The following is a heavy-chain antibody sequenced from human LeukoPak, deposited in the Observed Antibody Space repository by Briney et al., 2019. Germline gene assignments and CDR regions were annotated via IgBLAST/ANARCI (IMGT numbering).Heavy chain of an antibody. V-gene: IGHV1-8*02. Sequence: GSSVKVSCKASGGTFSSYAISWVRQAPGQGLEWMGWMNPNSGNTGYAQKFQGRVTMTRNTSISTAYMELSSLRSEDTAVYYCARVTMVRGVIPIYYYYYGMDVWGQGTTVTVSS. J-gene: IGHJ6*02. CDR1: GGTFSSYA. CDR3: ARVTMVRGVIPIYYYYYGMDV. CDR2: MNPNSGNT. D-gene: IGHD3-10*01.